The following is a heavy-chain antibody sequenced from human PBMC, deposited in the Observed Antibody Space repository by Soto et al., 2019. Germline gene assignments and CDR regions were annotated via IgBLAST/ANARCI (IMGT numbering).Heavy chain of an antibody. V-gene: IGHV4-30-2*01. CDR3: ARAQWLVLDY. CDR2: IYHSGST. Sequence: TSETLSLTCTVSGGSISSGAYSWSWIPQPPGKGLEWIGYIYHSGSTYYNPSLKSRVTISLDRSKNHFSLKLSSVSAADTAVYYCARAQWLVLDYWGQGTLVTVSS. D-gene: IGHD6-19*01. J-gene: IGHJ4*02. CDR1: GGSISSGAYS.